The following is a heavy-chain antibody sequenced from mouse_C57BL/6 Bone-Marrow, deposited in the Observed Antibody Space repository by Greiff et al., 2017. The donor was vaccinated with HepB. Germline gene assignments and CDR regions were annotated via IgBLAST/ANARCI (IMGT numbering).Heavy chain of an antibody. J-gene: IGHJ4*01. V-gene: IGHV1-72*01. CDR3: ARSITSHYDSLYAMDY. CDR1: GYTFTSYW. Sequence: QVQLQQSGAELVKPGASVKLSCKASGYTFTSYWMHWVKQRPGRGLEWIGRIDPNSGGTKYNEKFKSKATLTVDKPSSTAYMQLSSLTSEDSAVYYCARSITSHYDSLYAMDYWGQGTSVTVSS. CDR2: IDPNSGGT. D-gene: IGHD2-4*01.